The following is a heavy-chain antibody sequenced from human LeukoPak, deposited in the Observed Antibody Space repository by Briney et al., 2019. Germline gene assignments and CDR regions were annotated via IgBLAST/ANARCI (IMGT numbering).Heavy chain of an antibody. CDR3: AKCRSESIAAAGNH. D-gene: IGHD6-13*01. V-gene: IGHV3-23*01. J-gene: IGHJ4*02. Sequence: GGSLRLSCAASGFTFSNYALSWVRQAPGKGLEWVSVIGGSGDNRYYADSAKGRFTISRDNSKNTLYLEMNSLRAEDTAVYYCAKCRSESIAAAGNHWGQGTLVTVSS. CDR2: IGGSGDNR. CDR1: GFTFSNYA.